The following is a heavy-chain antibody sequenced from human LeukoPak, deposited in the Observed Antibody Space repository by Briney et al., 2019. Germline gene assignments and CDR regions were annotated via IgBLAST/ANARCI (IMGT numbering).Heavy chain of an antibody. Sequence: GGSLRLSCAASGFTFSSYEMNWVRQAPGKGLGWVSYISSSGSTIYYADSVKGRFTISRDNSKNTLYLQMNSLRAEDTAVYYCAKDQEVVAATSDYWGQGTLVTVSS. CDR1: GFTFSSYE. J-gene: IGHJ4*02. V-gene: IGHV3-48*03. CDR3: AKDQEVVAATSDY. CDR2: ISSSGSTI. D-gene: IGHD2-15*01.